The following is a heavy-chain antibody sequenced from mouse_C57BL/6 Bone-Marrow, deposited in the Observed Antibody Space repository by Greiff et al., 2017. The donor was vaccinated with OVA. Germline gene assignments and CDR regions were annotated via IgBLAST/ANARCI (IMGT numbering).Heavy chain of an antibody. CDR3: ARYSNSYAMDY. CDR2: INPNNGGT. CDR1: GYTFTDYN. V-gene: IGHV1-18*01. Sequence: EVKLEESGPELVKPGASVKIPCKASGYTFTDYNMDWVKQSHGKSLEWIGDINPNNGGTIYNQKFKGKATLTVDKSSSTAYMELRSLTSEDTAVYYCARYSNSYAMDYWGQGTSVTVSS. D-gene: IGHD2-5*01. J-gene: IGHJ4*01.